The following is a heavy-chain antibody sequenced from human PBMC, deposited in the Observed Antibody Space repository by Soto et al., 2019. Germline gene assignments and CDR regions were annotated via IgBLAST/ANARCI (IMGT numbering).Heavy chain of an antibody. CDR3: VRDLNWGFDY. CDR2: INSRSSVI. J-gene: IGHJ4*02. CDR1: GFNFSSYS. V-gene: IGHV3-48*02. D-gene: IGHD7-27*01. Sequence: GGSLRLSSAASGFNFSSYSINWVRQAPGKGLEWISYINSRSSVIRYADSVQGRFIISRDNAKNSLYLQMNSLKDEDSAVYYCVRDLNWGFDYWGLGALVTVS.